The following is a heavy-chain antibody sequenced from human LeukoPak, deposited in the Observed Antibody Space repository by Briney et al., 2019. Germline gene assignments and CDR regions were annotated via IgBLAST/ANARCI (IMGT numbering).Heavy chain of an antibody. CDR2: ISGSGGST. CDR1: GFTFSSYA. D-gene: IGHD6-13*01. CDR3: AKGQQQLVSRFDY. V-gene: IGHV3-23*01. Sequence: GGSLRLSCAASGFTFSSYAMSWVRQAPGKGLEWVSAISGSGGSTYYADSVKGRLTISRDNSKNTLYLQMNSLRAEDTAVYYCAKGQQQLVSRFDYWGQGTLVTVSS. J-gene: IGHJ4*02.